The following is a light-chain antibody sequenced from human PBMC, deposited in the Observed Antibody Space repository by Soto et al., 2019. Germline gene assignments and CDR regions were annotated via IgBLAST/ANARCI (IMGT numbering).Light chain of an antibody. CDR2: EVN. J-gene: IGLJ3*02. Sequence: QPASVSGSPGQSITISCTGTSSDVGGYNYVSWYQQHPDKVPKLIIYEVNNRPSGVSYRFSGSKSGNTASLTISGLQAEDEADYYCSSYTGIDTQVFGGGTQLTVL. V-gene: IGLV2-14*01. CDR1: SSDVGGYNY. CDR3: SSYTGIDTQV.